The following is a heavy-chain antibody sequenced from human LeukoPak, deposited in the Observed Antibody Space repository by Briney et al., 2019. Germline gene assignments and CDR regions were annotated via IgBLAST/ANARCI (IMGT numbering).Heavy chain of an antibody. J-gene: IGHJ4*02. Sequence: GGSLRLSCAASGFTFSTYGMNWVRQAPGKGLEWVSYISGSSSTIYYADSVKGRFTISRDNAKNSLYLQMNSLRAEDTAVYYCAKDTAVAHFDYWGQGTLVTVSS. CDR1: GFTFSTYG. V-gene: IGHV3-48*01. D-gene: IGHD6-19*01. CDR3: AKDTAVAHFDY. CDR2: ISGSSSTI.